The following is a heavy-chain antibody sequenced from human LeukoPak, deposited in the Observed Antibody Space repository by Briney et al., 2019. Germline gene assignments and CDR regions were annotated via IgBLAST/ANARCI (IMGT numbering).Heavy chain of an antibody. J-gene: IGHJ4*02. CDR1: GGSISSGGYY. D-gene: IGHD3-10*01. CDR3: ARVTSFGSKTQRYFDY. Sequence: KASETLSLTCTVSGGSISSGGYYWSWLRQHPGKGLEWIGYIYYSGSTQYNPSLKSRITISVDTSKNQFSLKLSSVTAADTAVYYCARVTSFGSKTQRYFDYWGQGTLVTVSS. CDR2: IYYSGST. V-gene: IGHV4-31*03.